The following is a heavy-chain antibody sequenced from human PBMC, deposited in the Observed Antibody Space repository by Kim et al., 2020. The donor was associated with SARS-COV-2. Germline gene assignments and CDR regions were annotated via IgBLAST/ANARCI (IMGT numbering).Heavy chain of an antibody. CDR3: ASALDTAMVWFDY. Sequence: YADSLKGRFTISRDNSKNTLYLQMNSLRAEDTAGYYCASALDTAMVWFDYWGQGTLVTVSS. V-gene: IGHV3-30*01. D-gene: IGHD5-18*01. J-gene: IGHJ4*02.